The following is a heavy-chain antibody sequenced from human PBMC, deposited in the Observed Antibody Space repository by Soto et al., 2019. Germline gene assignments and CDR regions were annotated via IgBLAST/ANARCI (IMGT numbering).Heavy chain of an antibody. CDR2: IYTSGST. J-gene: IGHJ5*02. D-gene: IGHD4-17*01. Sequence: SETLSLTCTVSGGSIIRYYWSWSRQPAGKGLEWIGRIYTSGSTNYNPSLKSRVTMSVDTSKNQFSLKLSSVTAADTAVYYCARDLVPYGDYVSGFDPWGQGTLVTVSS. V-gene: IGHV4-4*07. CDR3: ARDLVPYGDYVSGFDP. CDR1: GGSIIRYY.